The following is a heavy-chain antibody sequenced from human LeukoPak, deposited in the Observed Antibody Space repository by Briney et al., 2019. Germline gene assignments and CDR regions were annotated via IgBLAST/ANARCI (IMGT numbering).Heavy chain of an antibody. D-gene: IGHD3-22*01. CDR3: ARDHYYDSSGYYKPRYWYFDL. CDR2: IIPIFGTA. CDR1: GYTFTSYG. V-gene: IGHV1-69*05. Sequence: SVKVSCKASGYTFTSYGISWVRQAPGQGLEWMGGIIPIFGTANYAQKFQGRVTITTDESTSTAYMELSSLRSEDTAVYYCARDHYYDSSGYYKPRYWYFDLWGRGTLVTVSS. J-gene: IGHJ2*01.